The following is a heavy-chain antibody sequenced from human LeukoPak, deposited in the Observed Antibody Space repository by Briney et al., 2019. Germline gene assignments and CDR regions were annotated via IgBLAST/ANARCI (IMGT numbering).Heavy chain of an antibody. CDR3: ARVSKLAVVVAYPQNDY. CDR1: GYTFTSYY. Sequence: GASVKVSCKASGYTFTSYYMHRVRQAPGQGLEWMGRINPNSGGTNYAQKFQGRVTMTRDTSISTAYMELSRLRSDDTAVYYCARVSKLAVVVAYPQNDYWGQGTLVTVSS. CDR2: INPNSGGT. J-gene: IGHJ4*02. D-gene: IGHD2-15*01. V-gene: IGHV1-2*06.